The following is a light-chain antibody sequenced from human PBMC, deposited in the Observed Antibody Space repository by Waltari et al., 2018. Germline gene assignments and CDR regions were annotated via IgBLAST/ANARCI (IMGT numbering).Light chain of an antibody. CDR3: QHSFETPYS. V-gene: IGKV1-39*01. CDR1: ENIGSY. Sequence: DIHMTQSPPSLSASIGDRVTITCRASENIGSYLNWYQQKSGQVPRLLIYAASTLQNGVPPRFSGSRSGTDFTFTISSLQPEDCAVYYCQHSFETPYSFGQGTKVEIK. CDR2: AAS. J-gene: IGKJ2*03.